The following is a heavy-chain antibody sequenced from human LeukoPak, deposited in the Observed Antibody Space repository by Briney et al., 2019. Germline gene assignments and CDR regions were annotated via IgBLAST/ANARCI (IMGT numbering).Heavy chain of an antibody. CDR2: IYHSGST. CDR3: AREAYGSGSYYNDY. CDR1: GYSISSGYY. V-gene: IGHV4-38-2*02. J-gene: IGHJ4*02. Sequence: SETLSLTCTVSGYSISSGYYWGWIRQPPGKGLEWIGNIYHSGSTYYDPSLKSRVTISVDTSKNQFSLKLSSVTAADTAVYYCAREAYGSGSYYNDYWGQGTLVTVSS. D-gene: IGHD3-10*01.